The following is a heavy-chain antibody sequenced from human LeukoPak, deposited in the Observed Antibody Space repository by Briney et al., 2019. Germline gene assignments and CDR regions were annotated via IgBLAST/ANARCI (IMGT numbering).Heavy chain of an antibody. CDR3: ARFSVGYCSSTSCYALDY. D-gene: IGHD2-2*01. Sequence: GGSLRLSCAASGFTFSSYSMNWVRQAPGKGLEWVSSISSSSSYKYYAASVKGRFTTSKDNTKTPLYQQMNILRAEDTAFYYCARFSVGYCSSTSCYALDYWGQGTLVTVSS. CDR1: GFTFSSYS. CDR2: ISSSSSYK. V-gene: IGHV3-21*01. J-gene: IGHJ4*02.